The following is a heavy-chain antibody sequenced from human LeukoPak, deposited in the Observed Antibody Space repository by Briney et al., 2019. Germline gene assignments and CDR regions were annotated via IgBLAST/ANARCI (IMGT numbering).Heavy chain of an antibody. CDR2: ISKSITRT. Sequence: GGSLRLSCAASGFTFSRHWMEWVRQAPGKGLEWVAYISKSITRTHYADSVEGRFIISRDNAKNSLYLQMNSLRDEDTAVYYCARDPDWLEYGGQGTLVTVSS. V-gene: IGHV3-48*02. J-gene: IGHJ4*02. D-gene: IGHD3/OR15-3a*01. CDR3: ARDPDWLEY. CDR1: GFTFSRHW.